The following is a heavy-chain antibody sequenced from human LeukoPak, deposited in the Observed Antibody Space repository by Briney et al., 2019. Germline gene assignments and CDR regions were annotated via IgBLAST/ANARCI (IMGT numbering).Heavy chain of an antibody. CDR2: IIPILGIA. CDR1: GGTFSSYA. Sequence: ASVKVSCKASGGTFSSYAISWVRQAPGQGLEWMGRIIPILGIANYAQKFQGRVTITADKSTSTAYMELSSLRSEDTAVYYCAREIDFWSTTKGEAFDIWGQGTMVTVSS. J-gene: IGHJ3*02. D-gene: IGHD3-3*01. V-gene: IGHV1-69*04. CDR3: AREIDFWSTTKGEAFDI.